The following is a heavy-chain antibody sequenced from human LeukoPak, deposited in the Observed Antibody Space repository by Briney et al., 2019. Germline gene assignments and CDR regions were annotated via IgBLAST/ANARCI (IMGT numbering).Heavy chain of an antibody. CDR2: ISSSASTI. Sequence: PGGSLRLSCAASGLTFSSYGMNWVRQAPGKGLEWVSYISSSASTIYYADSVKGRFTISRDNAKNSLYLQMNRLRAEDTAVYYCARIYGGYVFDYWGQGTLVTVSS. CDR3: ARIYGGYVFDY. D-gene: IGHD5-12*01. J-gene: IGHJ4*02. CDR1: GLTFSSYG. V-gene: IGHV3-48*03.